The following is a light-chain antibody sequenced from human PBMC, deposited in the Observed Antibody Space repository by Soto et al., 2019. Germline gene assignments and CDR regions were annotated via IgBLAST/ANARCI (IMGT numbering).Light chain of an antibody. CDR2: KAS. Sequence: DFQMTQSPSTLSASVGYRVTITCLASQSISSYLNWYQQKPGKAPKLLIYKASTLKSGVPSRFSGSGSGTEFTLTISSLQPDDFATYYCQHYNSYSEAFGQGTKVDIK. CDR3: QHYNSYSEA. CDR1: QSISSY. J-gene: IGKJ1*01. V-gene: IGKV1-5*03.